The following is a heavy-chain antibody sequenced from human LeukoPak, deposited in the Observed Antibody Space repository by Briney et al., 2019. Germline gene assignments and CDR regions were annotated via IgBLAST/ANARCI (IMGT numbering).Heavy chain of an antibody. J-gene: IGHJ6*02. D-gene: IGHD2-15*01. CDR2: INPNSGGT. V-gene: IGHV1-2*04. Sequence: ASVKVSCKASGYTFTGYYMHWVRQAPGQGLEWMGWINPNSGGTNYAQKFQGWVTMTRDTSISTAYMELSSLRSEDTAVYYCARVLGYCSGGSCYSGEYLDYYGMDVWGQGTTVTVSS. CDR3: ARVLGYCSGGSCYSGEYLDYYGMDV. CDR1: GYTFTGYY.